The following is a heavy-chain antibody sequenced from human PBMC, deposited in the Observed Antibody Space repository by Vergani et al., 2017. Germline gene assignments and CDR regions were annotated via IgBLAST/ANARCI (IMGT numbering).Heavy chain of an antibody. J-gene: IGHJ4*02. D-gene: IGHD1-26*01. Sequence: EVQLVESGGGLIQPGGSLRLSCAASGFTVSSNYMSWVRQAPGKGLEWVSVIYSGGSTYYNPSLKSRVTISVDTSKNQFSRKLSSVTAADTAVYYCARHLRMKSIVGANFPDYWGQGTLVTVSS. CDR1: GFTVSSNY. V-gene: IGHV3-53*01. CDR2: IYSGGST. CDR3: ARHLRMKSIVGANFPDY.